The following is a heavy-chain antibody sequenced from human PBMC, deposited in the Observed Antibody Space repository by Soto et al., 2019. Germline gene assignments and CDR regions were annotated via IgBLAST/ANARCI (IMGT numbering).Heavy chain of an antibody. Sequence: AGGSLRLSCAGSGFTFSSYAVHWVRQAPGKGLEWVAVISYDGSNKHYTDSVKGRFAISRDNSKNTLYLQMHSLRPEDTAVYYCARRTPAGSWGVDVWGQGTTVTVSS. CDR3: ARRTPAGSWGVDV. CDR2: ISYDGSNK. CDR1: GFTFSSYA. V-gene: IGHV3-30*09. J-gene: IGHJ6*02. D-gene: IGHD2-2*01.